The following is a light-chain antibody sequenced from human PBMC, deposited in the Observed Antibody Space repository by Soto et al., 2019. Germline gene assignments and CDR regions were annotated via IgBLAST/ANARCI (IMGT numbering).Light chain of an antibody. Sequence: QSALTQPASVSGSPGQSITMSCTGTSSDVGAYNYVSWYQQHPAKAPKLMIYDVSNRPSGVSSRFSGSKSGNTASLTISGLQAEDEAYYYCSSYTSSSTLVFGGGTKVTVL. V-gene: IGLV2-14*03. CDR1: SSDVGAYNY. CDR3: SSYTSSSTLV. CDR2: DVS. J-gene: IGLJ2*01.